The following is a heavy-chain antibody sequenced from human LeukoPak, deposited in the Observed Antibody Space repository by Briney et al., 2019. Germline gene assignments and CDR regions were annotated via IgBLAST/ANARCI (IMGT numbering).Heavy chain of an antibody. J-gene: IGHJ4*02. Sequence: PSGTLSLTCTASGSPINKLYWSCIRQPPGKGLEWIGYIYYSGSTNYNPSLKSRVTISVDTSKNQLSLKLSSVTAADTAVYYCAKGHGCFYYWGQGTLVTVSS. D-gene: IGHD5-24*01. V-gene: IGHV4-59*08. CDR3: AKGHGCFYY. CDR2: IYYSGST. CDR1: GSPINKLY.